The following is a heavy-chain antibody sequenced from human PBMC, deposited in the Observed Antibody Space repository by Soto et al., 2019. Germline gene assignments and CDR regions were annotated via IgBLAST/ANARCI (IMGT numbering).Heavy chain of an antibody. CDR2: IIPIFGTA. V-gene: IGHV1-69*13. CDR1: GGTFSSYA. D-gene: IGHD5-12*01. CDR3: AQGGAIVATIPYYGMDV. J-gene: IGHJ6*02. Sequence: WASVKGSCKASGGTFSSYAISWVRQAPGQGLEWMGGIIPIFGTANYAQKFQGRVTITADESTSTAYMELSSLRSEDTAVYYCAQGGAIVATIPYYGMDVWGQGTKVTVSS.